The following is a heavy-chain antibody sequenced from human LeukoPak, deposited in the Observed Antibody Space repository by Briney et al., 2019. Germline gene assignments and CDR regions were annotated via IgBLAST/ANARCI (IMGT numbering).Heavy chain of an antibody. V-gene: IGHV4-39*02. CDR3: ARLFTRAWEYRYGMDV. CDR1: GGSIRTDGSY. D-gene: IGHD1-26*01. J-gene: IGHJ6*02. Sequence: SETLSLTCTVSGGSIRTDGSYWAWIRQPPGKGLEWIGSIYIDGITHYNSSLQSRVTLSIDTSKNHFSLRLTSVTAADTAAFYCARLFTRAWEYRYGMDVWGQGTAVTVSS. CDR2: IYIDGIT.